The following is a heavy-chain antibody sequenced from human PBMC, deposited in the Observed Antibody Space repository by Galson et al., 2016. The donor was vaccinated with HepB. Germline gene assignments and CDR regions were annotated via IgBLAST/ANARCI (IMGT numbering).Heavy chain of an antibody. V-gene: IGHV4-4*02. CDR3: ARVKDFWSGYLGENNY. J-gene: IGHJ4*02. CDR1: GGSINSDAW. D-gene: IGHD3-3*01. CDR2: IYHRGTT. Sequence: LSLTCAVSGGSINSDAWWTWVRQPPGKGLEWIGEIYHRGTTKYNPSPKSRVTISIDKSMNYFSLKLSSVTAADTAVYYCARVKDFWSGYLGENNYWGQGILVTVSS.